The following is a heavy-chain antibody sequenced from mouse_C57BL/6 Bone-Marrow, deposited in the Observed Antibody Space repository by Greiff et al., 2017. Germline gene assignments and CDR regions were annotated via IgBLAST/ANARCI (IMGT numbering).Heavy chain of an antibody. D-gene: IGHD1-1*01. CDR2: FHPYNDDT. J-gene: IGHJ3*01. CDR1: GYTFTTYP. CDR3: ARGYYGSSPWFAY. Sequence: QVHVKQSGAELVKPGASVKMSCKASGYTFTTYPIEWMKQNHGKSLEWIGNFHPYNDDTKYNEKFKGKATLTVETSSSTVYLELSRLTSDDSAVYYCARGYYGSSPWFAYWGQGTLVTVSA. V-gene: IGHV1-47*01.